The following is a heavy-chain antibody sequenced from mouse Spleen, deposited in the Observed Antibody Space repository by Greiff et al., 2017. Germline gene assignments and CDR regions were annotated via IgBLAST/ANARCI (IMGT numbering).Heavy chain of an antibody. CDR3: ARKGSYYFDY. V-gene: IGHV1-59*01. CDR2: IDPSDSYT. CDR1: GYTFTSYW. Sequence: VQLQQPGAELVRPGTSVKLSCKASGYTFTSYWMHWVKQRPGQGLEWIGVIDPSDSYTNYNQKFKGKATLTVDTSSSTAYMQLSSLTSEDSAVYYCARKGSYYFDYWGQGTTLTVSS. J-gene: IGHJ2*01.